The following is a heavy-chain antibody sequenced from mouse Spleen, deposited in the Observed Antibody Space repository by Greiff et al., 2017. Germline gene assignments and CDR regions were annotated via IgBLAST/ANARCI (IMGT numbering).Heavy chain of an antibody. CDR2: IDPENGDT. Sequence: EVQLQQSGAELVRAGASVKLSCTASGFNIKDYYMHWVKQRPEQGLEWIGWIDPENGDTEYAPKFQGKATMTADTSSNTAYLQLSSLTSEDTAVYYCNRGGLRRGFAYWGQGTLVTVSA. CDR1: GFNIKDYY. V-gene: IGHV14-4*02. D-gene: IGHD2-4*01. J-gene: IGHJ3*01. CDR3: NRGGLRRGFAY.